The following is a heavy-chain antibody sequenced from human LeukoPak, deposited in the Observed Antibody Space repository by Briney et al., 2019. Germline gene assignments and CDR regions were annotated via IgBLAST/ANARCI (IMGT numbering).Heavy chain of an antibody. V-gene: IGHV4-4*02. CDR1: GGSITTRDC. Sequence: NPSETLSLTCGVSGGSITTRDCWCWVRQPPGKGLEWIGEICLDGRIHYTPSLKNRISISIDRSKAQFSLNLISVAAADTAIYFCASQGGLRNDFWGQGILVTVSS. CDR2: ICLDGRI. J-gene: IGHJ4*02. D-gene: IGHD2-15*01. CDR3: ASQGGLRNDF.